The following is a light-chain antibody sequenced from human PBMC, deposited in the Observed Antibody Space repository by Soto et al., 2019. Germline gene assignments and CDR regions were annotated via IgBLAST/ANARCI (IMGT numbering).Light chain of an antibody. CDR1: SXDVGGYNY. V-gene: IGLV2-14*01. CDR3: SSYTSSSTRV. CDR2: DVS. Sequence: QSVLTQPXSXXXXXXXXITISCXGXSXDVGGYNYVSWYQQHPGKAPKLMIYDVSNRPSGVSNRFSGSKSGNTASLTISGLQAEDEADYYCSSYTSSSTRVFGTGTKVTVL. J-gene: IGLJ1*01.